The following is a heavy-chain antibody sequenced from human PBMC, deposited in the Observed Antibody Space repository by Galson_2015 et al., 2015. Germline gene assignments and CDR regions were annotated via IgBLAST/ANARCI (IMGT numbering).Heavy chain of an antibody. D-gene: IGHD4-11*01. Sequence: SLRLSCAASGFTFSSYWMSWVRQAPGKGLEWVAVISYDGNDKYYADSVKGRFTISRDNSKNTLYLQMNSLRAEDTAVYYCARPLTTVTQFDSWGQGTLVTVSS. V-gene: IGHV3-30*01. J-gene: IGHJ4*02. CDR3: ARPLTTVTQFDS. CDR1: GFTFSSYW. CDR2: ISYDGNDK.